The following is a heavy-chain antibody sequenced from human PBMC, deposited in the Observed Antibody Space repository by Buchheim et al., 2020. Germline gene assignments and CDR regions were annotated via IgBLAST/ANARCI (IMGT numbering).Heavy chain of an antibody. Sequence: QVQLQESGPRLVKPSETLSLTCTVSGGSISSFYWSWIRQPPGKGLEWIGYIYYSGSTSYNPSLKSRVTISVDPSKNQVSLKLTSVTAADTAVYYCAIGPCSSTGCYWGFEYWGQGTL. CDR1: GGSISSFY. CDR2: IYYSGST. D-gene: IGHD2-2*01. J-gene: IGHJ4*02. V-gene: IGHV4-59*01. CDR3: AIGPCSSTGCYWGFEY.